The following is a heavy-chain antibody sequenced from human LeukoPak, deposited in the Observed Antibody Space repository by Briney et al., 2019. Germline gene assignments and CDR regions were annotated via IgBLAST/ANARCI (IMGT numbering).Heavy chain of an antibody. J-gene: IGHJ4*02. CDR3: ARGSGDFDS. CDR1: GFMFSDHY. Sequence: PGGSLRLSCEASGFMFSDHYMSWIRQAPGEGLEWLSYISNGGTYTKYADSVKGRFTISRDDANLLYLQMNSLRAEDTAVYYCARGSGDFDSWGQGTLVTVSS. V-gene: IGHV3-11*06. CDR2: ISNGGTYT. D-gene: IGHD1-26*01.